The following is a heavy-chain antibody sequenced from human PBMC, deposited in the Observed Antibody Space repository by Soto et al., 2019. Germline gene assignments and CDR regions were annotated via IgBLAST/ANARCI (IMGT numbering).Heavy chain of an antibody. D-gene: IGHD2-15*01. Sequence: SETLSLTCTVSGGSISSSSYYWGWIRQPPGKGLEWIGSIYYSGSTYYNPSLKSRVTISVDTSKNQFSLKLSSVTAADTAVYYCARLGRAASWFDPWGQGTLVTVS. CDR1: GGSISSSSYY. J-gene: IGHJ5*02. CDR2: IYYSGST. CDR3: ARLGRAASWFDP. V-gene: IGHV4-39*01.